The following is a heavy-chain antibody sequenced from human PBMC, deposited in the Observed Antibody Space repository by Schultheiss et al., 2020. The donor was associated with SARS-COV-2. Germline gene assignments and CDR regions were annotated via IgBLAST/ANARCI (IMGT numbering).Heavy chain of an antibody. CDR2: INHSGST. V-gene: IGHV4-39*07. J-gene: IGHJ6*02. CDR1: GGSISSGGYY. Sequence: GSLRLSCTVSGGSISSGGYYWSWIRQPPGKGLEWIGEINHSGSTNYNPSLKSRVTISIDTSKNQFSLKLTSVTAADTAVYYCARDRDYGGNSGVSSYYYYGMDVWGQGTTVTVSS. D-gene: IGHD4-23*01. CDR3: ARDRDYGGNSGVSSYYYYGMDV.